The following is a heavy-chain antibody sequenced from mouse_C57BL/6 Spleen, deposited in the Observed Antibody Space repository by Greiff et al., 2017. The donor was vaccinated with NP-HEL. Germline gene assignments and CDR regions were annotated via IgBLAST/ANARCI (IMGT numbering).Heavy chain of an antibody. J-gene: IGHJ3*01. V-gene: IGHV14-3*01. Sequence: EVKLQESVAELVRPGASVKLSCTASGFNIKNTYMHWVKQRPEQGLEWIGRIDPANGNTKYAPKFQGKATITADTSSNTAYLQLSSLTSEDTAIYYCARSDSSGYLSWFAYWGQGTLVTVSA. CDR2: IDPANGNT. CDR1: GFNIKNTY. D-gene: IGHD3-2*02. CDR3: ARSDSSGYLSWFAY.